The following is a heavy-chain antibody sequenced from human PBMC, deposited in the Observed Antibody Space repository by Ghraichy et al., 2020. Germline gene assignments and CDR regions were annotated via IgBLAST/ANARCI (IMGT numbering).Heavy chain of an antibody. V-gene: IGHV3-23*01. J-gene: IGHJ4*02. Sequence: GGSLRLSCAASGFTFSSYAMSWVRQAPGKGLEWVSAISGSGGSTYYADSVKGRFTISRDNSKNTLYLQMNSLRAEDTAVYYCAKDGGEWELLGIPFDYWGQGTLVTVSS. CDR1: GFTFSSYA. CDR3: AKDGGEWELLGIPFDY. CDR2: ISGSGGST. D-gene: IGHD1-26*01.